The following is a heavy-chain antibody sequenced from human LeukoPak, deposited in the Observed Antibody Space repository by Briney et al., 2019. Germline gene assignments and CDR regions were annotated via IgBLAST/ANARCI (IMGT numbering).Heavy chain of an antibody. CDR2: ISGSGGST. CDR3: AMTPRYSSSWYLFDY. CDR1: GFTFSSYA. V-gene: IGHV3-23*01. D-gene: IGHD6-13*01. J-gene: IGHJ4*02. Sequence: GAPLRLSCAASGFTFSSYAMSWVRQAPGKGLEWVSAISGSGGSTYYADSVKGRFTISRDNSKNTLYLQMNSLRAEDTAVYYCAMTPRYSSSWYLFDYWGQGTLVTVSS.